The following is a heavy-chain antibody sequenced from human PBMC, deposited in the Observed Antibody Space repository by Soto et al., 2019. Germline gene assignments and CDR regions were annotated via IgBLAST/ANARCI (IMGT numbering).Heavy chain of an antibody. Sequence: QVQLVQSGAEVKKPGSSVKVSCKASGGTFSSYAISWVRQAPGQGLEWMGGIIPIFGTANYAQKFQGRVMITADESTSTAYMELSSLRSEDTAVYYCARDRGGCSGGSCYPTLDVWGQGTTVTVSS. D-gene: IGHD2-15*01. CDR1: GGTFSSYA. CDR3: ARDRGGCSGGSCYPTLDV. V-gene: IGHV1-69*12. J-gene: IGHJ6*02. CDR2: IIPIFGTA.